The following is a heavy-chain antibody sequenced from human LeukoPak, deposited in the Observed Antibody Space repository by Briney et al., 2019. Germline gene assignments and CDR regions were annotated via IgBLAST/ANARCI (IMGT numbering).Heavy chain of an antibody. CDR1: GFTFKNSW. CDR2: MDADGSNT. D-gene: IGHD4-17*01. J-gene: IGHJ4*02. V-gene: IGHV3-74*01. Sequence: GGSLRLSCVASGFTFKNSWMHWVRQAPGKGLVWVSRMDADGSNTHYVDSVKGRFTISRDNAKNSLYLQMNSLRAEDTAVYYCAREDDYGDYWDYWGQGTLVTVSS. CDR3: AREDDYGDYWDY.